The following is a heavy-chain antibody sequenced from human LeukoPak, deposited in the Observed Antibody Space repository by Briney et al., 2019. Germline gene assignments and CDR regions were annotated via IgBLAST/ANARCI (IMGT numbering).Heavy chain of an antibody. V-gene: IGHV3-30-3*01. Sequence: GGSLRLSCAASGFTFSSYAMHWVRQAPGKGLEWVAVISYDGSNKYYADSVKGRFTISRDNSKNTLYLQMNSLRAEDTAVYYCASDTPGIAVVSFDYWGQGTLVTVSS. D-gene: IGHD6-19*01. J-gene: IGHJ4*02. CDR3: ASDTPGIAVVSFDY. CDR1: GFTFSSYA. CDR2: ISYDGSNK.